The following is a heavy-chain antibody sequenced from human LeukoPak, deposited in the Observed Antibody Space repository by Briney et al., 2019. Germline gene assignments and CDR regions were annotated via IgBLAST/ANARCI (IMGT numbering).Heavy chain of an antibody. CDR3: ARDPGRITMVRGVIARWFDP. V-gene: IGHV4-4*02. D-gene: IGHD3-10*01. Sequence: SETLSLTCAVSGGSISSSNWWSWVRQPPGKGLEWIGEIYHNGSTNYNPSLKSRVTISVDKSKNQFSLKLSSVTAADTAVYYCARDPGRITMVRGVIARWFDPWGQGTLVTVSS. CDR2: IYHNGST. CDR1: GGSISSSNW. J-gene: IGHJ5*02.